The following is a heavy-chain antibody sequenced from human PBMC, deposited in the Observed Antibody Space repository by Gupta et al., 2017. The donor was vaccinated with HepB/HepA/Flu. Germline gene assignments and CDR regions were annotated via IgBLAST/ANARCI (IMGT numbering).Heavy chain of an antibody. CDR2: IYWSSDRI. J-gene: IGHJ4*02. V-gene: IGHV3-9*01. CDR1: GPMFVYRA. D-gene: IGHD1-1*01. Sequence: EVQLVESGGDWVQPGRSLRLSCVVSGPMFVYRALHWIRQVPGKGLEWVSGIYWSSDRIDYAGSVKGRFTTSRDNARNSMYLQMNSLRSEDTALYYCVKESRAGGLDYWGQGTLVTVSP. CDR3: VKESRAGGLDY.